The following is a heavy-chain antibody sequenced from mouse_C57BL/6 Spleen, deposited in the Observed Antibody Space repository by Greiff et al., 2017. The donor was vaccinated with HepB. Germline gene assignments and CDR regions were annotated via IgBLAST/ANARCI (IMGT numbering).Heavy chain of an antibody. J-gene: IGHJ2*01. V-gene: IGHV5-6*01. Sequence: EVRLVESGGDLVKPGGSLKLSCAASGFTFSSYGMSWVRQTPDKRLEWVATISSGGSYTYYPDSVKGRFTISRDNAKNTLYLQMSSLKSEDTAMYYCARSLYGYELFDSWVQGTTLTVSS. CDR3: ARSLYGYELFDS. CDR2: ISSGGSYT. CDR1: GFTFSSYG. D-gene: IGHD2-2*01.